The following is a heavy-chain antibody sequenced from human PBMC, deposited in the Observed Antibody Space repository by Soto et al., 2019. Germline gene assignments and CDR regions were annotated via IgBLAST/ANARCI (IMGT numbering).Heavy chain of an antibody. D-gene: IGHD2-8*01. V-gene: IGHV4-39*01. CDR1: GGSISSSSYY. CDR2: IYYGGNT. J-gene: IGHJ1*01. Sequence: SETLSLTCTVSGGSISSSSYYWGWIRQPPGKGLEWIGSIYYGGNTYYNPSLKSRVTMSVDTSKNQFSLKLSSVTAADTAVYYCANIEMVYATYWSQGNLVTVSS. CDR3: ANIEMVYATY.